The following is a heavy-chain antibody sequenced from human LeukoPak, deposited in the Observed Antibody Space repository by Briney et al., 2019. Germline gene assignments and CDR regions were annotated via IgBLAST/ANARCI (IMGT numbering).Heavy chain of an antibody. V-gene: IGHV3-15*01. Sequence: GGSLRLSCAASGFTFSNSWMTWVRQAPGKGLEWVGRIKSKIDGGTADYAAPVKGRFTISRDDSKNTLFLQMNSLKTEDTAVYYCTAHDSSPADWGQGTLVTVSS. J-gene: IGHJ4*02. CDR1: GFTFSNSW. CDR2: IKSKIDGGTA. CDR3: TAHDSSPAD. D-gene: IGHD3-22*01.